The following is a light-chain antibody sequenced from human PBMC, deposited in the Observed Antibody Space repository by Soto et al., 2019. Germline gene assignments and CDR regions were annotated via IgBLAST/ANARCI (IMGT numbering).Light chain of an antibody. J-gene: IGKJ1*01. Sequence: EIVLTPSPGTLSLSPVETAALSCRASQSVSSRYLAWYQQKSGQAPRLLIYGASTRPTGIPARFSGSGSGTEFTLTISSLQSEDFAVYYCQQYNNWPPETFGQGTKVDIK. CDR1: QSVSSRY. V-gene: IGKV3-15*01. CDR2: GAS. CDR3: QQYNNWPPET.